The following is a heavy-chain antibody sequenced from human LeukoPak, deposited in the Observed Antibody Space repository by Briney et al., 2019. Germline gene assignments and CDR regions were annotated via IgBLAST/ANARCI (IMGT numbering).Heavy chain of an antibody. V-gene: IGHV4-4*02. J-gene: IGHJ4*02. CDR3: ARAKGLYVERVSFDY. CDR2: IHRSGSP. CDR1: LDSTTSNF. D-gene: IGHD4-17*01. Sequence: SETLSLTCTVSLDSTTSNFWSWVRQPPGKGLEWIGEIHRSGSPNYNPSLQSRVTISIDRSRNQIVLELSSVTAADTAVYYCARAKGLYVERVSFDYWGQGILVTVSS.